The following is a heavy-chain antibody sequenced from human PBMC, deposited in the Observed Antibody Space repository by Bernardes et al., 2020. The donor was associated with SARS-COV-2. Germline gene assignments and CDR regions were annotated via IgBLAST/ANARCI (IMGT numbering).Heavy chain of an antibody. CDR3: ETAYYYDSSGYYVPNWFDP. CDR1: GYTLTELS. V-gene: IGHV1-24*01. Sequence: ASVKVSCKVSGYTLTELSMHWVRQAPGKGLEWMGGFDPEDGETIYAQKFQGRVTMTEDTSTDTAYMELSSLRSEDAAVYYCETAYYYDSSGYYVPNWFDPWGQGTLVTVSS. CDR2: FDPEDGET. J-gene: IGHJ5*02. D-gene: IGHD3-22*01.